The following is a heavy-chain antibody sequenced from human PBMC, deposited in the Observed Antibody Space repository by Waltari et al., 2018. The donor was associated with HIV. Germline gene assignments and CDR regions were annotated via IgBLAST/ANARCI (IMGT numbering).Heavy chain of an antibody. Sequence: QVQLVESGGGVVQPGRSLRLSCAASGFTFSSYGMHWVRQAPGKGLVWLAVIWYDGSNKYYADSVKGRFTISRDNSKNTLYLQMNSLRAEDTAVYYCARDGYCSGGSCYLDYWGQGTLVTVSS. V-gene: IGHV3-33*01. CDR1: GFTFSSYG. CDR2: IWYDGSNK. CDR3: ARDGYCSGGSCYLDY. J-gene: IGHJ4*02. D-gene: IGHD2-15*01.